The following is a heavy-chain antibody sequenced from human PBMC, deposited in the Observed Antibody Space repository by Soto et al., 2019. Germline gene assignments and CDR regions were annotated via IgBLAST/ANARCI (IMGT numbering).Heavy chain of an antibody. J-gene: IGHJ4*02. V-gene: IGHV3-23*01. CDR3: AKLQSWRALDY. CDR1: GFTFSNYD. Sequence: EVLLLESGGGLVQPGGSLRLSCAASGFTFSNYDMGWVRQAPGKGLELVSVISGSGSGPYYADSVKGLFTISRDNAENTLYLQINSLRVEDTAVYYCAKLQSWRALDYWGQGTLVTVSS. D-gene: IGHD6-13*01. CDR2: ISGSGSGP.